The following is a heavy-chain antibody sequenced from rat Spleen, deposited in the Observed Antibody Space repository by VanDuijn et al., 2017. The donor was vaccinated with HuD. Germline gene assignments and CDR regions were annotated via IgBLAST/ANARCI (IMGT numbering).Heavy chain of an antibody. J-gene: IGHJ3*01. V-gene: IGHV3-1*01. CDR1: GYSITSNY. CDR2: ISYSGST. Sequence: EVQLQESGPGLVKPSQSLSLTCSVTGYSITSNYWGWIRKFPGNKMEWIGHISYSGSTSYNPSLKSRISITRDTSKNQFFLQVNSVTNEDTATYYCARSDGTHYYLPFADWGQGTLVTVSS. CDR3: ARSDGTHYYLPFAD. D-gene: IGHD1-12*02.